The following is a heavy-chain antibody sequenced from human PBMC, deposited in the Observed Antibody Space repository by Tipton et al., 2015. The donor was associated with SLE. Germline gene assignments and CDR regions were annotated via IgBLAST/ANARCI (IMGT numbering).Heavy chain of an antibody. CDR3: ARGGGTSVFDY. V-gene: IGHV4-38-2*01. Sequence: TLSLTCAVSGYSISSGYYWGWIRQPPGKGLEWIGSIYHSGRTNYNPSLKSRVTISVGTSKNQFSLKLSSVTAADTAVYYCARGGGTSVFDYWGQGTLVTVSS. J-gene: IGHJ4*02. CDR2: IYHSGRT. CDR1: GYSISSGYY. D-gene: IGHD1-1*01.